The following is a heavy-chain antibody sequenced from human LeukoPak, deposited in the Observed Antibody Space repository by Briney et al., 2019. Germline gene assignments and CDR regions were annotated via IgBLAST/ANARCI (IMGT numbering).Heavy chain of an antibody. D-gene: IGHD6-19*01. Sequence: SETLSLTCAVYGGSFSGYYWSWIRQPPGKGLEWIGEINHSGSTNYNPSLKSRVTISVDTSKNQFSLKLSSVTAADTAVYYCARGRTENFYSSGWYGLGCYYYMDVWGKGTTVTISS. CDR1: GGSFSGYY. CDR3: ARGRTENFYSSGWYGLGCYYYMDV. CDR2: INHSGST. V-gene: IGHV4-34*01. J-gene: IGHJ6*03.